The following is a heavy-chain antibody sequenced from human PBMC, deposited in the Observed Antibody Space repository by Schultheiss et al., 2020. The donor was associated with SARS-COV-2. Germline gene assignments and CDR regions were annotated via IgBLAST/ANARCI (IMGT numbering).Heavy chain of an antibody. CDR2: IIPIFGTA. Sequence: SVKVSCKASGGTFSSYAISWVRQAPGQGLEWMGGIIPIFGTANYAQKFQGRVTMTTDTSTSTAYMELRSLRYDDTAVYYCARDLWAAGMYNWFDPWGQGTLVTVSS. D-gene: IGHD6-13*01. CDR3: ARDLWAAGMYNWFDP. CDR1: GGTFSSYA. V-gene: IGHV1-69*05. J-gene: IGHJ5*02.